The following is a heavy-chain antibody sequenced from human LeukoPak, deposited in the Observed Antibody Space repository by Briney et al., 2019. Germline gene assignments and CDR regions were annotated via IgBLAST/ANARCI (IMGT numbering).Heavy chain of an antibody. D-gene: IGHD2-2*01. V-gene: IGHV3-7*01. Sequence: GGSLRLSCAASGFTFRSYWMSWVRQAPGKGLEWVANIRQDGSEKYYVDSVKGQFTISRDNAKNSLYLQMTSLRAEDTAVYYCARENRSTSCCFDYWGQGTLVTVSS. CDR3: ARENRSTSCCFDY. CDR1: GFTFRSYW. CDR2: IRQDGSEK. J-gene: IGHJ4*02.